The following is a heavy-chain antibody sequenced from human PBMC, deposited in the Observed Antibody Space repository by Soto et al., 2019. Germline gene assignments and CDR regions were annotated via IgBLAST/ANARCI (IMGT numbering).Heavy chain of an antibody. V-gene: IGHV3-74*01. CDR2: VNGDGSST. CDR3: ARDNWNTV. CDR1: GFTFSNYW. Sequence: EVQLVESGGGLVQPGGSLRLSCAASGFTFSNYWMHWVRQVPGKGLVWVSRVNGDGSSTFYADSVKGRFTISRDNDENTVFLQMNSLRAEDTAVYYCARDNWNTVWGQGTMVTVSS. D-gene: IGHD1-20*01. J-gene: IGHJ3*01.